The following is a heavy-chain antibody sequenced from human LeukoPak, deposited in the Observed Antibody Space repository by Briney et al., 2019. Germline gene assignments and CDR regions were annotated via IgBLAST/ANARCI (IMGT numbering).Heavy chain of an antibody. V-gene: IGHV4-61*02. CDR3: ARDESYSSGWSAFDY. J-gene: IGHJ4*02. CDR1: GGSISSSSYY. D-gene: IGHD6-19*01. Sequence: SETLSLTCTVSGGSISSSSYYWSWIRQPAGKGLEWIGRIYTSGSTNYNPSLKSRVTISVDTSKNQFSLKLSSVTAADTAVYYCARDESYSSGWSAFDYGGRGTLVTVSS. CDR2: IYTSGST.